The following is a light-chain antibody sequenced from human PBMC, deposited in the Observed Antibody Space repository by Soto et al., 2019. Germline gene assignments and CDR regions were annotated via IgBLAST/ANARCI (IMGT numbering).Light chain of an antibody. V-gene: IGKV1-39*01. J-gene: IGKJ1*01. CDR1: QSILSY. Sequence: DIQMTQSPSSLSASVGDRVTITCRASQSILSYLNWYQQKPGKAPKLLIYTASSLQSGVPSRFSGRGSGTDFALTISSLQPEDFATYYCQQSYNTPWTFGQGTKVEIK. CDR3: QQSYNTPWT. CDR2: TAS.